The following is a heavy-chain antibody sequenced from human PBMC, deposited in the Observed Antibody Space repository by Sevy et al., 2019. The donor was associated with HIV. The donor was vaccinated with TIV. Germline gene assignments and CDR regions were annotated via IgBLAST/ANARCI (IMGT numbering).Heavy chain of an antibody. J-gene: IGHJ4*02. CDR1: GYTFTNYY. CDR3: FRTTPRGRFDG. Sequence: ASVKVSCKASGYTFTNYYMHWVRQAPGQGLEWMGIINPSDVSTIYAQKFQGRVTMTRDTSTCTVYMELSSLISDDTAVYDCFRTTPRGRFDGWGQGSLVTVAS. D-gene: IGHD2-15*01. CDR2: INPSDVST. V-gene: IGHV1-46*03.